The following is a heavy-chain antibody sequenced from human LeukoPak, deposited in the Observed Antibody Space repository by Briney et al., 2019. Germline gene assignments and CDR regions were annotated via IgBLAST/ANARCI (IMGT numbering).Heavy chain of an antibody. J-gene: IGHJ4*02. CDR2: IYYSGSA. CDR3: AAYYYDSSGYLGFQSE. D-gene: IGHD3-22*01. Sequence: SETLSLTCTVSGGSISSGGYYWSWIRQHPGKGLEWIGYIYYSGSAYYNPSLKSRVTISVDTSKNQFSLKLSSVTAADTAVYYCAAYYYDSSGYLGFQSEWGQGTLVTVSS. CDR1: GGSISSGGYY. V-gene: IGHV4-31*03.